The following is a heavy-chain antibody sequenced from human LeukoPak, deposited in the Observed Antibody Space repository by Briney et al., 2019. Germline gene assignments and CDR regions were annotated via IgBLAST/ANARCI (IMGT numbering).Heavy chain of an antibody. J-gene: IGHJ1*01. CDR3: ATYSSSNGREFQY. Sequence: GGSLRLSCAASGFTFDDYAMHWVRQAPGKGLEWVSGISWNSGSIGYADSVKGRFTISRDNAKNSLYLQMNSLRAEDTAVYYCATYSSSNGREFQYWGQGTLVTVSS. CDR1: GFTFDDYA. D-gene: IGHD2-2*01. V-gene: IGHV3-9*01. CDR2: ISWNSGSI.